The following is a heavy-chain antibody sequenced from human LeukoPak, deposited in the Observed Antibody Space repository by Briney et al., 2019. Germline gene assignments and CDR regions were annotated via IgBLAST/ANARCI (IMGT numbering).Heavy chain of an antibody. CDR1: GGTFSSYA. Sequence: GASVKVSCKASGGTFSSYAISWVRQGPGQGLEWRGGIIPIFGTANYAQKFQGRVTITADESTSTAYMELSSLRSEDTAVYYCARSQAGYYGSGSYPYCYYYGMDVWGKGTTVTVSS. CDR2: IIPIFGTA. J-gene: IGHJ6*04. D-gene: IGHD3-10*01. V-gene: IGHV1-69*13. CDR3: ARSQAGYYGSGSYPYCYYYGMDV.